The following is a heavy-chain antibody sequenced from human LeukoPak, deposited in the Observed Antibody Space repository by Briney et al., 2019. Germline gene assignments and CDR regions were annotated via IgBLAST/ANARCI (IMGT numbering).Heavy chain of an antibody. D-gene: IGHD2-2*01. Sequence: SETLSLTCAVYGGSFSDYFWGWIRQPPGKGLEWIGEINHSGRTYYNPSLKSRVTISVDTSKNQFSLNLNSVTAADTAVYYCARDVVVVPAAIHYGMDVWGQGTTVTVSS. CDR2: INHSGRT. V-gene: IGHV4-34*01. CDR1: GGSFSDYF. J-gene: IGHJ6*02. CDR3: ARDVVVVPAAIHYGMDV.